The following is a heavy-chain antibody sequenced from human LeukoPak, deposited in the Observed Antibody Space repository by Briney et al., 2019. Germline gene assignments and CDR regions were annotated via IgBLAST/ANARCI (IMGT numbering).Heavy chain of an antibody. D-gene: IGHD2-2*01. CDR3: ARDSVTCSGTTCYLHQFDC. J-gene: IGHJ4*02. V-gene: IGHV3-30*04. CDR2: ISYDGSNK. Sequence: GGSLRLSCAASGFTFSNYAMHWVRQAPGKGLEWVAVISYDGSNKYCADSVKGRFTISRDNSKNTLYLQMNSLRAEDTAVYYCARDSVTCSGTTCYLHQFDCWGQGTLVTVSS. CDR1: GFTFSNYA.